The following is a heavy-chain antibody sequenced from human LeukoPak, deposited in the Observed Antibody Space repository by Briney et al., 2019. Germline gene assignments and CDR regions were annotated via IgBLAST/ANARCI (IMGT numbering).Heavy chain of an antibody. J-gene: IGHJ4*02. CDR2: ISSTSTFI. CDR3: ARDRKAAVTYPDY. V-gene: IGHV3-21*06. D-gene: IGHD4-17*01. Sequence: GGSLRLSCAASGFTFSRYSMNWVRQAPGKGLEWVASISSTSTFIYSADSVKGRFTISRDNAKNSLYLQMNSLRAEDTAVYYCARDRKAAVTYPDYWGQGTLVTVSS. CDR1: GFTFSRYS.